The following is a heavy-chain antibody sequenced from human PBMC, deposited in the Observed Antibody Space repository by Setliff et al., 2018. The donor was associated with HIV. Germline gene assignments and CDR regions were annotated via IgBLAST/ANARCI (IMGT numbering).Heavy chain of an antibody. V-gene: IGHV4-39*07. Sequence: PSETLSLTCTVSGGSISSSSYYWGWVRQPPGKGLEWIGSMYFSGSTYYNPSLKSRVTISVDTSKNQFSLKLSSVTAADTAVYYCARSVDTTLVPAYYFDYWGQGTLVTVSS. D-gene: IGHD5-18*01. CDR1: GGSISSSSYY. CDR3: ARSVDTTLVPAYYFDY. CDR2: MYFSGST. J-gene: IGHJ4*02.